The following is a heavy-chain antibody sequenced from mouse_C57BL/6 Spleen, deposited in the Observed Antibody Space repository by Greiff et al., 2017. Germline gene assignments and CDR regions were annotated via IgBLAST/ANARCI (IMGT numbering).Heavy chain of an antibody. Sequence: QVQLQQPGAELVMPGASVKLSCKASGYTFTSYWMHWVKQRPGQGLEWIGEIDPSDSYTNYNQKFKGKSTLTVDKSSSTAYMQLSSLTSEDSAVYYCARSVYGNYFGYWGQGTTLTVSS. CDR3: ARSVYGNYFGY. J-gene: IGHJ2*01. D-gene: IGHD2-1*01. V-gene: IGHV1-69*01. CDR1: GYTFTSYW. CDR2: IDPSDSYT.